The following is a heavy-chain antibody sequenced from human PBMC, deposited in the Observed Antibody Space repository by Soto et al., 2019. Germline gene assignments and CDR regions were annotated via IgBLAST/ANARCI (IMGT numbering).Heavy chain of an antibody. V-gene: IGHV4-34*01. D-gene: IGHD3-16*02. CDR3: AREETYYIWGCYRKGLFDY. CDR2: INHSGST. J-gene: IGHJ4*02. Sequence: QVQLQQWGAGLLKPSETLSLTCAVYGGSFSGYYWSWIRQPPGKGLEWIGEINHSGSTNYNPSLKSRVTISVDTSKNQCSLKLSSVTAADSAVYYCAREETYYIWGCYRKGLFDYWGQGTLVTVSS. CDR1: GGSFSGYY.